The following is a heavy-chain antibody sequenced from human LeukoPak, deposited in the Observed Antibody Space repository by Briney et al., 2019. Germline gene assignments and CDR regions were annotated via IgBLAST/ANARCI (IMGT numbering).Heavy chain of an antibody. CDR2: INPNSGGT. J-gene: IGHJ5*02. CDR1: GYTFTGYY. D-gene: IGHD2-2*01. Sequence: ASVKVSCKASGYTFTGYYMHWVRQAPGQGLEWMGRINPNSGGTNYAQKFQGRVTMTRDTSISTAYMELSRLGSDDTAVYYCARDNDIVVVPAARGFDPWGQGTLVTVSS. V-gene: IGHV1-2*06. CDR3: ARDNDIVVVPAARGFDP.